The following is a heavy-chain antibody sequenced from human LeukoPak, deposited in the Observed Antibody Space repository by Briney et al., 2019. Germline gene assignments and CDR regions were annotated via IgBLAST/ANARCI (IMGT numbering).Heavy chain of an antibody. Sequence: GGSLRLSCAASGFTFSSYAMHWVRQAPGKGLEWVAVISYDGSNKYYADSVKGRFTISRDNSKNTLYLQMNSLRAEDTAVYYCARDKGYDFWSGYYGLDYWGQGTLVTVSS. D-gene: IGHD3-3*01. CDR3: ARDKGYDFWSGYYGLDY. V-gene: IGHV3-30*04. J-gene: IGHJ4*02. CDR2: ISYDGSNK. CDR1: GFTFSSYA.